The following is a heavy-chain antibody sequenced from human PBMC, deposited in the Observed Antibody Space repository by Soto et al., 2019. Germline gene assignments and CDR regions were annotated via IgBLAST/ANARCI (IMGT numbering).Heavy chain of an antibody. D-gene: IGHD2-15*01. J-gene: IGHJ6*02. CDR3: ATRVVAATHHNPLYYGMDV. V-gene: IGHV1-24*01. CDR2: FDPEDGET. Sequence: QVQLVQSGAEVKKPGASVKVSCKVSGYTLTELSMHWVRQAPGKGLEWMGGFDPEDGETIYAQKFQGRVTMTEDTSTDTAYMELSSLRSEDTAVYYCATRVVAATHHNPLYYGMDVWGQGTTFTVSS. CDR1: GYTLTELS.